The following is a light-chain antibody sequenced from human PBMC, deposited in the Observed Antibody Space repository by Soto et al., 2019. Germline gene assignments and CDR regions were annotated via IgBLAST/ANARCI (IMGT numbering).Light chain of an antibody. J-gene: IGLJ2*01. V-gene: IGLV1-47*01. CDR3: ASWDDSLSAVV. CDR2: RNN. CDR1: TSNIGSNY. Sequence: QSVLTQPPSASGTPGQRVTISCSGSTSNIGSNYVYWYQQLPGTAPKLLIYRNNQRPSGVPDRFSGSKSVTSVSLAIGGLRSEDEADYYCASWDDSLSAVVFGGGTKLTVL.